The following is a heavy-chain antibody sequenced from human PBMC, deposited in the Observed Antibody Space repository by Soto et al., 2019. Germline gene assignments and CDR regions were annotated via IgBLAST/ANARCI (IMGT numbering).Heavy chain of an antibody. D-gene: IGHD2-15*01. Sequence: EVQLVESGGGLLQPGGSLSFSGAAAGVTFSSYSLNWVRQAPGTGQVWVSYISSSSSTIYYADSVKGPCTITIDNATNQLYLQIKRLSASDTAVYYSARVGNCNAGGYYDWYFDLWGRGTLVNVSS. CDR2: ISSSSSTI. CDR3: ARVGNCNAGGYYDWYFDL. V-gene: IGHV3-48*01. J-gene: IGHJ2*01. CDR1: GVTFSSYS.